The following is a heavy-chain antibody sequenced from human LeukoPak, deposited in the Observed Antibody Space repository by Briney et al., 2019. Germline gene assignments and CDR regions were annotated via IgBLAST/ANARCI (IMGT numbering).Heavy chain of an antibody. Sequence: PGGSLTLSCAASGFSFSSYAMSWVRQAPGKGLEWVSAISGSGGSTYYADSVKGRFTISRDNSKSTLYLQMNSLRAEDTAVYYCAKGGRGSGSYYTFDYWGQGTLVTVSS. CDR2: ISGSGGST. J-gene: IGHJ4*02. CDR1: GFSFSSYA. CDR3: AKGGRGSGSYYTFDY. D-gene: IGHD3-10*01. V-gene: IGHV3-23*01.